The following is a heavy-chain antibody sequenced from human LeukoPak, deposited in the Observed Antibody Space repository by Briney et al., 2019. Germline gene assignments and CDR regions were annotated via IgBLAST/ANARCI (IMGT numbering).Heavy chain of an antibody. J-gene: IGHJ4*02. V-gene: IGHV4-34*01. D-gene: IGHD3-10*01. CDR1: GGSFSGYY. CDR3: ARHLLLGFGSNLDY. CDR2: INHSGST. Sequence: SETLSLTCAVYGGSFSGYYWSWIRQPPGKGLEWIGEINHSGSTNYNPSLKSRVTISVDTSKNQFSLELSSVTAADTAVYYCARHLLLGFGSNLDYWGQGTLVTVSS.